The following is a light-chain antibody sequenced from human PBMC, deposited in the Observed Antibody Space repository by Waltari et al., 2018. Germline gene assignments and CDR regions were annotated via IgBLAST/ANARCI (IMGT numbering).Light chain of an antibody. V-gene: IGKV1-NL1*01. Sequence: DIPMTQSPSSLSASVGDRVTITCRASQDITNSLAWYQQKPGKAPKLLMYGTIRLQSGVPSRFSGSGSGTDYTLTITSLQPEDSATYYCQQYYSTPLTFGGGTKVEIK. CDR3: QQYYSTPLT. CDR2: GTI. J-gene: IGKJ4*01. CDR1: QDITNS.